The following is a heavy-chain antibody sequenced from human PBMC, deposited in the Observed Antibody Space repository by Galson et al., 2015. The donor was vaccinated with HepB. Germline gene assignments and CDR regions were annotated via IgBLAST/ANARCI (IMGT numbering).Heavy chain of an antibody. J-gene: IGHJ6*02. Sequence: SLRLSCAASGFTFSSYSMNWVRQAPGKGLEWVSYISSSSSTIYYADSVKGRFTISRDNAKNSLYLQMNSLRDEDTAVYYCARVGVVAAPLGDGMDVWGQGTTVTVSS. D-gene: IGHD2-15*01. CDR2: ISSSSSTI. CDR3: ARVGVVAAPLGDGMDV. CDR1: GFTFSSYS. V-gene: IGHV3-48*02.